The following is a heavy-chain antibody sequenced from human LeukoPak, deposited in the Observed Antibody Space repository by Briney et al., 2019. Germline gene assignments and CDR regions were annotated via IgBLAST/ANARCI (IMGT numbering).Heavy chain of an antibody. Sequence: SETLSLTCAVYGVSFSGYYWSWIRQPPGKGLEWIGEINHSGSTNYNPPLKSRVTMSVDTSKNQFSLKLSSVTAVDTAVYYCARKTTTGPTKAAFDIWGQGAMVTVTS. J-gene: IGHJ3*02. V-gene: IGHV4-34*01. CDR3: ARKTTTGPTKAAFDI. CDR1: GVSFSGYY. D-gene: IGHD4-17*01. CDR2: INHSGST.